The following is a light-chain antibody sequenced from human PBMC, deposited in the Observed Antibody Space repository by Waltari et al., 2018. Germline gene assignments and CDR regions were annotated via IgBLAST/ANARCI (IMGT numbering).Light chain of an antibody. J-gene: IGKJ1*01. CDR1: QRIDNY. CDR2: AAS. CDR3: QQSDSVPRT. Sequence: DIQMTQSPSYLSASVGDRVTITCRASQRIDNYVNWYQQRPGKAPKLLIFAASRLQSGVPARFSGSGSGTEFTLSISTLQPEDFATYFCQQSDSVPRTFGQGTRVEI. V-gene: IGKV1-39*01.